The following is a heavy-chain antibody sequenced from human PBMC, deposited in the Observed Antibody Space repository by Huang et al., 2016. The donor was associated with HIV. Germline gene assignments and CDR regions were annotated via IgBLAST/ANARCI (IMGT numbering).Heavy chain of an antibody. CDR1: GLTFSSYS. J-gene: IGHJ2*01. Sequence: VQLVESGGGLVKPGGSLRLSCAVSGLTFSSYSMTWVRQAPGKGLEWVSSISSSSSDIDYADALKGRFTISRDNAQNSLYLQMNSLRAEDTAVYYCARLTRSWYLDLWGRGTLVTVSS. V-gene: IGHV3-21*01. CDR2: ISSSSSDI. D-gene: IGHD7-27*01. CDR3: ARLTRSWYLDL.